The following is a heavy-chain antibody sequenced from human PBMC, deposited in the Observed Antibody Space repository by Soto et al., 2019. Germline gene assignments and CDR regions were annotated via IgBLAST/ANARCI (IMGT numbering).Heavy chain of an antibody. J-gene: IGHJ4*02. V-gene: IGHV1-24*01. D-gene: IGHD4-17*01. CDR1: GYTLTELS. Sequence: QVQLLQSGAEVKKPGASVTVSCKVSGYTLTELSMHWVRQAPGKGLEWMGGFDPESGERIYPQKFQGRVTMTEDTPADTAYMELSSLRSEDTAVYYCWTAVMISPFYHDYWGQGTLVTVSS. CDR2: FDPESGER. CDR3: WTAVMISPFYHDY.